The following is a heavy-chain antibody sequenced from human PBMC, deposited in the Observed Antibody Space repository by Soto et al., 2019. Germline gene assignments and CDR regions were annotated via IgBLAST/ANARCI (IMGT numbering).Heavy chain of an antibody. CDR1: GFTFSTYT. CDR3: ASGNWWGPFDY. J-gene: IGHJ4*02. Sequence: EVQLVESGGGPVKPGGSLRLSCAASGFTFSTYTMSWVRQAPGKGPEWVSSISGTTNYIYYADSVKGRFTISRDNANNSLFLQMISLRVEDTAVYYCASGNWWGPFDYWGQGTLVTVSS. D-gene: IGHD2-8*02. CDR2: ISGTTNYI. V-gene: IGHV3-21*01.